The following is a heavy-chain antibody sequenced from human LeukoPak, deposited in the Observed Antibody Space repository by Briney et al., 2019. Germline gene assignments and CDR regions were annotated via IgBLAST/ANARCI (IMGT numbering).Heavy chain of an antibody. CDR3: ARHPGRSFNVDV. J-gene: IGHJ6*04. CDR2: VYYSGTT. V-gene: IGHV4-59*08. CDR1: GGSISSYY. Sequence: SETLSLTCTVSGGSISSYYWTWIRQPPGKRLEWIGYVYYSGTTNYNPSLESRVTISVDTSKNQFSLKLFSVTAADTAVYCCARHPGRSFNVDVWGNGTTVTVSS.